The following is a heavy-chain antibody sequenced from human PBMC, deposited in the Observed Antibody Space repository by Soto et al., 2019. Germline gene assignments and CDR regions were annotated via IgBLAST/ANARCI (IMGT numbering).Heavy chain of an antibody. CDR1: GCSISSGDYY. V-gene: IGHV4-30-4*01. J-gene: IGHJ4*02. Sequence: SETLSLTCAVSGCSISSGDYYWSWIRQPPVKGLEWIGYFYYSGNTYYNPSLKSRFSISVDTSKNQFSLKLSSVTAADTAVYYCARHWKSDISTPGPLEYWGLGTPVTVS. CDR3: ARHWKSDISTPGPLEY. CDR2: FYYSGNT. D-gene: IGHD1-1*01.